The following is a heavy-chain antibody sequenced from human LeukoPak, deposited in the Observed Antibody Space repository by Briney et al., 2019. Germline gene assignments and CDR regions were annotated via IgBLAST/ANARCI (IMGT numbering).Heavy chain of an antibody. D-gene: IGHD4-17*01. CDR3: ARDPHYGDILNDPFDI. CDR1: GGSISSYY. J-gene: IGHJ3*02. V-gene: IGHV4-59*01. Sequence: SETLSLTCTVSGGSISSYYWSWIRQPPGKGLEWIGYINYSGSTKYNPSLKSRVTISVDTSKNQFSLKLSSVTAADTAVYFCARDPHYGDILNDPFDIWGQGTMVTVSS. CDR2: INYSGST.